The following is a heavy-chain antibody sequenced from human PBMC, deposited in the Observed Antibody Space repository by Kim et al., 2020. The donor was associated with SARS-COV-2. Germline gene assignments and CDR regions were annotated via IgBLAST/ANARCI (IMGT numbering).Heavy chain of an antibody. J-gene: IGHJ4*02. D-gene: IGHD2-2*01. Sequence: GGSLRLSCAASGFTFSSYWMHWVRQVPGKGLVWVSRINSDGSSTSYVDSVKGRFTISRDKATNTLHLQMNTLRAEDTAVYYCASLVCSGTGCPSPDFDSWGQGTLVTVSS. CDR2: INSDGSST. CDR1: GFTFSSYW. V-gene: IGHV3-74*01. CDR3: ASLVCSGTGCPSPDFDS.